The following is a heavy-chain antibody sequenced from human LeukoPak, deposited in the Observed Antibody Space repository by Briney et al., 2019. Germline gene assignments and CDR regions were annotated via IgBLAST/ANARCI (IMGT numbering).Heavy chain of an antibody. D-gene: IGHD1-26*01. CDR3: ARARIVGATRPWYFDL. J-gene: IGHJ2*01. V-gene: IGHV4-39*07. CDR1: GGSISSSSYY. Sequence: PSETLSLTCTVSGGSISSSSYYWGWIRQPPGKGLEWIGSIYYSGSTNYNPSLKSRVTISVDTSKNQFSLKLSSVTAADTAVYYCARARIVGATRPWYFDLWGRGTLVTVSS. CDR2: IYYSGST.